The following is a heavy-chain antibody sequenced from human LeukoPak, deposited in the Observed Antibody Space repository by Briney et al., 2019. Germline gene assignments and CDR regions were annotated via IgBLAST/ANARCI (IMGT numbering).Heavy chain of an antibody. CDR1: GFTVSSNY. D-gene: IGHD3-3*01. V-gene: IGHV3-53*01. CDR3: ARGGERYYDFWSGYSGYYYGTDV. Sequence: PGGSLRLSCAASGFTVSSNYMSWVRQAPGKGLEWVSVIYSGGSTYYADSVKGRFTISRDNAKNTLYLQMNSLRAEDTAVYYCARGGERYYDFWSGYSGYYYGTDVWGQGTTVTVSS. J-gene: IGHJ6*02. CDR2: IYSGGST.